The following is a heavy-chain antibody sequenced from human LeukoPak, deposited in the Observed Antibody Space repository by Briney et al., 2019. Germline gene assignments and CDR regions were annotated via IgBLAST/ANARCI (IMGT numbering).Heavy chain of an antibody. CDR1: RYTFTDYH. CDR3: ARVVEGTSMIDY. D-gene: IGHD5-18*01. J-gene: IGHJ4*02. CDR2: INPNSGDT. V-gene: IGHV1-2*02. Sequence: ASVKVSCKASRYTFTDYHMHWVRQAPGEGLEWMGWINPNSGDTNYVQKFQDRVTMTRDTSISTAYMELSRLRSDDTALYYCARVVEGTSMIDYWGQGTLVTVSS.